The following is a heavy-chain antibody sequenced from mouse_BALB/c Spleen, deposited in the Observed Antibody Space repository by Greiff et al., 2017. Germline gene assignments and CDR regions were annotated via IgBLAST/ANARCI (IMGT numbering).Heavy chain of an antibody. V-gene: IGHV1-18*01. CDR2: INPNNGGT. D-gene: IGHD1-1*01. Sequence: EVQLQESGPELVKPGASVKIPCKASGYTFTDYNMDWVKQSHGKSLEWIGDINPNNGGTIYNQKFKGKATLTVDKSSSTAYMELRSLTSEDTAVYYCARNTPPLLRAMDYWGQGTSVTVAS. CDR1: GYTFTDYN. J-gene: IGHJ4*01. CDR3: ARNTPPLLRAMDY.